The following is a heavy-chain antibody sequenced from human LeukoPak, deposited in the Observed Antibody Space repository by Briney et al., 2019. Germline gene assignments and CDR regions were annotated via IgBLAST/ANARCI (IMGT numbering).Heavy chain of an antibody. CDR1: GAFISSGGFY. CDR2: IYHSGKA. V-gene: IGHV4-30-2*01. J-gene: IGHJ3*01. Sequence: PSETLSLTCTVSGAFISSGGFYWSWLRQPPGKGLEWIGYIYHSGKAYYNPSLESRVTISVDRSKNHFSLNLNSVTAADTSVYYCARGGRAFDVWGQGTLISASP. CDR3: ARGGRAFDV.